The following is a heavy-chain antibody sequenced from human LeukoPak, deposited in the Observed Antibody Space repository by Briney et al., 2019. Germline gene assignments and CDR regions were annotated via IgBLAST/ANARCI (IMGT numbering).Heavy chain of an antibody. D-gene: IGHD4-11*01. J-gene: IGHJ6*03. Sequence: GGSLRLSCAASGFTFSDYYMSWIRQAPGKGLEWVSYISSSGSTIYYADSVKGRFTISRDNAKNSLYLQMNSLRAEDTAVYYCATVTTGGRGNYHYYYMDVWGKGTTVTVSS. V-gene: IGHV3-11*01. CDR1: GFTFSDYY. CDR2: ISSSGSTI. CDR3: ATVTTGGRGNYHYYYMDV.